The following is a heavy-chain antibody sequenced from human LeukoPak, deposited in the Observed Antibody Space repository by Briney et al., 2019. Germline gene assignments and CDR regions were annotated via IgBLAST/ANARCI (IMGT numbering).Heavy chain of an antibody. CDR2: IGTAGDT. CDR1: GFTFSSYD. J-gene: IGHJ4*02. V-gene: IGHV3-13*01. CDR3: ARGSDYGDYSVGLARGEFDY. Sequence: GGSLRLSCAASGFTFSSYDMHWVRQAAGKGLEWVSAIGTAGDTYYPGSVKGRFTISRENAKNSLYLQKNSLRAGDTAVYYCARGSDYGDYSVGLARGEFDYWGQGTLVTVSS. D-gene: IGHD4-17*01.